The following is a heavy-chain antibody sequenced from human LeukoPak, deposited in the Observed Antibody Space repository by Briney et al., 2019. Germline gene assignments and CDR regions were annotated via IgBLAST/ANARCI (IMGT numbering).Heavy chain of an antibody. CDR1: GYSFTSYW. CDR3: ARQGNEWRYVNPNGWFDP. D-gene: IGHD2-15*01. Sequence: GESLKISCKGSGYSFTSYWIGWVRQMPGKGLEWMGIIYPGDSDTRYSPSFQGQVTISADNSISTAYLQWSSLKASDTAMYYCARQGNEWRYVNPNGWFDPWGQGTLVTVSS. CDR2: IYPGDSDT. J-gene: IGHJ5*02. V-gene: IGHV5-51*01.